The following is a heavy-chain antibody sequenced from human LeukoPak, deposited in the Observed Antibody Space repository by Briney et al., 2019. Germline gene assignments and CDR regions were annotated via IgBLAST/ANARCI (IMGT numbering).Heavy chain of an antibody. D-gene: IGHD6-19*01. CDR1: GFTFSGSA. CDR3: TRHESGWYNWFDP. CDR2: IRGKANSYAT. Sequence: GGSLRLSCAASGFTFSGSAMHWVRQASGKGLEWVGRIRGKANSYATAYAASVKGRFTISRDDSKNTAYLQMNSLKTEDTAVYYCTRHESGWYNWFDPWGQGTLVTVSS. V-gene: IGHV3-73*01. J-gene: IGHJ5*02.